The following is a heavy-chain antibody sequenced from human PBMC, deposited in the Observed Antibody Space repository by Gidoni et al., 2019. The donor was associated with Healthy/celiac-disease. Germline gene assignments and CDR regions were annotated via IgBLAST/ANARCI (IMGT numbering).Heavy chain of an antibody. D-gene: IGHD1-1*01. J-gene: IGHJ6*02. Sequence: EVQLVESAGGLAQPGGSLGLSCAASGCTFSSYWMHWVRQAPGKGLVWVSRINSDGSSTSYADSVKGRFTISRDNAKNTLYLQMNSLRAEDTAVYYCARGGSNDPYYYGMDVWGQGTTVTVSS. CDR1: GCTFSSYW. V-gene: IGHV3-74*01. CDR2: INSDGSST. CDR3: ARGGSNDPYYYGMDV.